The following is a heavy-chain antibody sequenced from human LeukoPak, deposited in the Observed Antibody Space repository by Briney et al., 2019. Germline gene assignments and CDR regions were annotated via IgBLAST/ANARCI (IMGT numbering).Heavy chain of an antibody. D-gene: IGHD1-7*01. J-gene: IGHJ6*03. CDR3: TRVQGWVWNFFSDYYMDV. Sequence: GASVKVSCKASGYTFTGYYMHWVRQAPGQGLEWMGWINPKTGGTKFLQKFQGRVTMTRDTSISKAYMELSRLTYDDTAVYYCTRVQGWVWNFFSDYYMDVWGNGTTVIVSS. CDR2: INPKTGGT. V-gene: IGHV1-2*02. CDR1: GYTFTGYY.